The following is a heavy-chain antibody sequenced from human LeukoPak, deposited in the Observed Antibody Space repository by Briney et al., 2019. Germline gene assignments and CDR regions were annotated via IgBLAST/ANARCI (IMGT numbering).Heavy chain of an antibody. CDR3: AKYLRAQQLVPNFDY. V-gene: IGHV3-23*01. J-gene: IGHJ4*02. CDR2: ISGSGGST. CDR1: GFTFSSYA. Sequence: GGSLRLSCAASGFTFSSYAMSWVRQAPGKGLEWVSAISGSGGSTYYADSVKGRFTISRDNSKSTLYLQMNSLRAEDTAVYYCAKYLRAQQLVPNFDYWGQGTLVTVSS. D-gene: IGHD6-13*01.